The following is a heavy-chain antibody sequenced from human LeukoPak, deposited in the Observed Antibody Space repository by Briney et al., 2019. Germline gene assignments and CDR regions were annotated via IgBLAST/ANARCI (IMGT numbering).Heavy chain of an antibody. CDR1: AFTFSSYW. D-gene: IGHD1-26*01. CDR3: ARARWDYYYGMDV. Sequence: PARSLRLSCAASAFTFSSYWMSWVRQAPGKVLEWVANIKQDGSEKYYVDSVKGRFTISRDNAKNSLYLQMNSLRAEDTAVYYCARARWDYYYGMDVWGQGTTVTVSS. V-gene: IGHV3-7*01. CDR2: IKQDGSEK. J-gene: IGHJ6*02.